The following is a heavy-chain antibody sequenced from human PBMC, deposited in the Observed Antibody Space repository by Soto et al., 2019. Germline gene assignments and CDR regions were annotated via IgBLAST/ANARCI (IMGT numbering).Heavy chain of an antibody. CDR2: ISAYNGNT. CDR1: GYTFTSYG. J-gene: IGHJ6*02. CDR3: ARDLVGSVHYYYGMDV. Sequence: GSVKVSCKASGYTFTSYGISWVRQAPGQGLEWMGWISAYNGNTNYAQKLQGRVTMTTDTSTSTAYMELRSLRSDDTAVYYCARDLVGSVHYYYGMDVWGQGTTVTVSS. V-gene: IGHV1-18*04.